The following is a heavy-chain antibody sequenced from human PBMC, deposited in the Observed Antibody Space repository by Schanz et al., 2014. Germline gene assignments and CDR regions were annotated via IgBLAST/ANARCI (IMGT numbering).Heavy chain of an antibody. J-gene: IGHJ2*01. Sequence: EVQLVESGGGLIQPGGSLRLSCAASGFTFDHYAMTWVRQAPGKGLEWVAAVSSRSDEIKYADSVRGRFTISRDNSRSTMYLQMNSLRADDTAVYFCAKDLGVDCGDGCFNWYFDLWGRGTLVTVSS. V-gene: IGHV3-23*04. CDR3: AKDLGVDCGDGCFNWYFDL. D-gene: IGHD2-21*02. CDR2: VSSRSDEI. CDR1: GFTFDHYA.